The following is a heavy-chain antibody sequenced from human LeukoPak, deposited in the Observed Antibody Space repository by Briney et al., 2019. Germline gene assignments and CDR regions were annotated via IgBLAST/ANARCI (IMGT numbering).Heavy chain of an antibody. CDR1: GFTFSSYA. CDR2: ISGSGGST. J-gene: IGHJ4*02. V-gene: IGHV3-23*01. CDR3: AKGSVSGPPPTAIPVDY. Sequence: GGSLRLSCAASGFTFSSYAMSWVRQAPGKGPEWVSLISGSGGSTYYADSVKGRFTISRDNSKKTLYLQMSSLRAEDTAIYYCAKGSVSGPPPTAIPVDYWGQGTLVTVSS. D-gene: IGHD3-16*01.